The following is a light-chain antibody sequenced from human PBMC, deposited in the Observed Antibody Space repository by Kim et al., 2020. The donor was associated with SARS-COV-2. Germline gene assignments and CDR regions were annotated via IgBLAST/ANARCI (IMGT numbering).Light chain of an antibody. CDR2: DAA. CDR1: HNIDRS. Sequence: PPRERPSPACRASHNIDRSLGWYHQQPAQPPTLLIFDAANRATGIPARFSGGGSGTDFPLPISTLVPEDFAVYYYQQRSHWPPSTFGQGTRLEIK. V-gene: IGKV3-11*01. CDR3: QQRSHWPPST. J-gene: IGKJ5*01.